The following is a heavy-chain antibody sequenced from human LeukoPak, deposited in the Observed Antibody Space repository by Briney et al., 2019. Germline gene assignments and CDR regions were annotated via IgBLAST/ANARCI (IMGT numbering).Heavy chain of an antibody. CDR1: GGSISSSSYY. V-gene: IGHV4-39*01. D-gene: IGHD3-10*01. Sequence: SETLSLTCTVSGGSISSSSYYWGWIRQPPGKGLEWIGSIYSSGSTYYNPSLKSRVTISLDTSKNQFSLKVSSVTAADTAVYCCARLNSGGDWFDPWGQGTLVTVSS. CDR3: ARLNSGGDWFDP. J-gene: IGHJ5*02. CDR2: IYSSGST.